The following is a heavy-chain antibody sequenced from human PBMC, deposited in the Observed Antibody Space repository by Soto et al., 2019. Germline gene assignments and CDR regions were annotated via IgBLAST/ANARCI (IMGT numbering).Heavy chain of an antibody. Sequence: EVQLVESGGGLVQPGGSLRLSCEASGFTFRNYDMHWVRQGTGKGLEWVSGISAAGDPDYADSVEGRFTISRENAQNSFFLQMTSLSVGDTAVYYCARTDRDFYGLDVWGQGTTVIVSS. CDR1: GFTFRNYD. CDR2: ISAAGDP. V-gene: IGHV3-13*05. J-gene: IGHJ6*02. CDR3: ARTDRDFYGLDV.